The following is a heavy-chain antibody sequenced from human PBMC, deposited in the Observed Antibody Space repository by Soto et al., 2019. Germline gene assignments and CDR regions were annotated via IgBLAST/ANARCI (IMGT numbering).Heavy chain of an antibody. J-gene: IGHJ5*02. D-gene: IGHD5-12*01. CDR2: IYYSGST. CDR1: GGSISSGDYY. V-gene: IGHV4-30-4*01. CDR3: ARDAPALIVATIDNWFDP. Sequence: TSETLSLTCTVSGGSISSGDYYWSWIRQPPGKGLEWIGYIYYSGSTYYNPSLKSRVTISVDTSKNQFSLKLSSVTAADTAVYYCARDAPALIVATIDNWFDPWGQGTLVTVSS.